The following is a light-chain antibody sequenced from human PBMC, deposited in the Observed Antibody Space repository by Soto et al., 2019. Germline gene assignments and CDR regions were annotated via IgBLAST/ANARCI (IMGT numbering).Light chain of an antibody. J-gene: IGLJ1*01. CDR1: SSDVGAYNY. CDR3: SSYTHTRPYV. Sequence: QSALTQPASVSGSPGQSITISCTGTSSDVGAYNYVSWYQQHPGKAPKLIIYEVANRPSGVSDRFSGSKSGSTASLTISGLQAEYEADYYCSSYTHTRPYVVGTGTKLTVL. V-gene: IGLV2-14*03. CDR2: EVA.